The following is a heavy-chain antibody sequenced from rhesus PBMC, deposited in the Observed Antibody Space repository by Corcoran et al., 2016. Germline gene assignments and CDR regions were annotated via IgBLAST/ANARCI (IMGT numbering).Heavy chain of an antibody. J-gene: IGHJ4*01. CDR1: GDSISSHY. D-gene: IGHD3-16*01. CDR3: VGGGYYSGSYFYDY. CDR2: IYGGRGSP. Sequence: QVQLQESGPGLVKPAETLPLTCAVSGDSISSHYWRWIRQHPGKGREWNAYIYGGRGSPSYTPTLKSRVTISNGTSKNQFSLRLSTVTAADTAVYYCVGGGYYSGSYFYDYWGQGVLVTVSS. V-gene: IGHV4-147*01.